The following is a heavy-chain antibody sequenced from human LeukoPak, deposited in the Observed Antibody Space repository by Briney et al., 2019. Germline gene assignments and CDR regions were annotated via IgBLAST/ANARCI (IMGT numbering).Heavy chain of an antibody. CDR2: INPNSGGT. D-gene: IGHD1-7*01. Sequence: ASVKASCKASGYTFTGYYMHWVRQAPGQGLEWMGWINPNSGGTNYAQKFQGRVTMTRDTSISTAYMELSRLRSDDTAVYYCARDRVGITGTTHFDYWGQGTLVTVSS. CDR1: GYTFTGYY. CDR3: ARDRVGITGTTHFDY. V-gene: IGHV1-2*02. J-gene: IGHJ4*02.